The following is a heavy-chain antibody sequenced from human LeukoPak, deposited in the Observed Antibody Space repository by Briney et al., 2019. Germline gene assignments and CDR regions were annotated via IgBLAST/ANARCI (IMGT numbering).Heavy chain of an antibody. J-gene: IGHJ4*02. CDR2: IYYSGST. CDR1: GGSISSSSYY. V-gene: IGHV4-39*01. Sequence: PSETLSLTCTVSGGSISSSSYYWGWIRQPPGKGLEWIGSIYYSGSTYYNPSLKSRVTISVDTSKNQLSLKLSSVTAADTAVYYCARQEGGYVWGSYRWYYFDYWGQGTLVTVSS. D-gene: IGHD3-16*02. CDR3: ARQEGGYVWGSYRWYYFDY.